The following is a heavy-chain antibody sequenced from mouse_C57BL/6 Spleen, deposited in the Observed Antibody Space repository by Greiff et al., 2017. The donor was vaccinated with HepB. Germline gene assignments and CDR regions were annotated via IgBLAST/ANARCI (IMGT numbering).Heavy chain of an antibody. CDR3: ARGVYREYFDY. J-gene: IGHJ2*01. CDR2: INYDGSST. Sequence: EVKLMESEGGLVQPGSSMKLSCTASGFTFSDYYMAWVRQVPEKGLEWVANINYDGSSTYYLDSLKSRFIISRDNAKNILYLQMSSLKSEDTATYYCARGVYREYFDYWGQGTTLTVSS. CDR1: GFTFSDYY. V-gene: IGHV5-16*01. D-gene: IGHD2-1*01.